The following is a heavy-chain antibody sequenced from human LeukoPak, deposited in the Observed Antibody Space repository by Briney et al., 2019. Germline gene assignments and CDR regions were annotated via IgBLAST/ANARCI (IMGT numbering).Heavy chain of an antibody. J-gene: IGHJ4*02. Sequence: GGSLRLSCAASGFTFSNYDMHWVRQAPGKGLERVAFIRYDENDKYYADAVEGRFTISRDNSKNTLFLQMNSLTTDDTAVYYCAEGSYYAYWGQGTLVTVSS. CDR3: AEGSYYAY. D-gene: IGHD1-26*01. V-gene: IGHV3-30*02. CDR2: IRYDENDK. CDR1: GFTFSNYD.